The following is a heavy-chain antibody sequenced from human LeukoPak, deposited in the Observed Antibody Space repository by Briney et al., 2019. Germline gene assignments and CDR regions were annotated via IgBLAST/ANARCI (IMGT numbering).Heavy chain of an antibody. Sequence: GGSLRLSCAASGFTFSSYWMHWVRQAPGKGLEWVSGINWNGGSTGYADSVKGRFTISRDNAKNSLYLQMNSLRAEDTALYHCAREKITVRGVIDYYYYGMDVWGQGTTVTVSS. D-gene: IGHD3-10*01. J-gene: IGHJ6*02. CDR3: AREKITVRGVIDYYYYGMDV. V-gene: IGHV3-20*01. CDR1: GFTFSSYW. CDR2: INWNGGST.